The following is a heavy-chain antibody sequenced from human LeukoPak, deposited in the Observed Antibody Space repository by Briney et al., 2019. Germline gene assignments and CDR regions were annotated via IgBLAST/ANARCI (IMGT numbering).Heavy chain of an antibody. J-gene: IGHJ6*02. CDR2: IYYSGST. CDR1: GGSISSSSYY. Sequence: SETLSLTCTVSGGSISSSSYYWGWIRQPPGKGLEWVGSIYYSGSTYYNPSLKSRVTISVDTSKNQFSLKLSSVTAADTAVYYCARRTNFGVRNYYGMDVWGQGTTVTVSS. V-gene: IGHV4-39*01. D-gene: IGHD3-3*01. CDR3: ARRTNFGVRNYYGMDV.